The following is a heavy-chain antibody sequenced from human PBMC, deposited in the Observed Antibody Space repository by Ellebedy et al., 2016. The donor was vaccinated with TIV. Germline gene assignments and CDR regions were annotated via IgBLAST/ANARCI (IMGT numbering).Heavy chain of an antibody. CDR1: GFTFSSYS. CDR2: ISSSSSTI. D-gene: IGHD5-18*01. V-gene: IGHV3-48*01. J-gene: IGHJ5*02. CDR3: ARDSGYSDKSFDP. Sequence: GESLKISCAASGFTFSSYSMNWVRQAPGKGLEWVSYISSSSSTIYYADSVKGRITISRDNSKNTLYLQMNSLRPEDTAVYYCARDSGYSDKSFDPWGQGTLVTVSS.